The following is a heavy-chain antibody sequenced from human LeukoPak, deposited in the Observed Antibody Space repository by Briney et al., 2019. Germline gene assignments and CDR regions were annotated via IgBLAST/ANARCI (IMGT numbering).Heavy chain of an antibody. CDR2: ISSSGSHT. Sequence: GGSLRLSCVASGFSFSDYYMSWIREAPGKGLEWVSYISSSGSHTNYADSVTGRFTISRNNAKKSLHLQMNSLRAEDTAVYYCARHPDGSLSLDYWGQGTLVTVSS. V-gene: IGHV3-11*03. CDR3: ARHPDGSLSLDY. J-gene: IGHJ4*02. CDR1: GFSFSDYY. D-gene: IGHD1-26*01.